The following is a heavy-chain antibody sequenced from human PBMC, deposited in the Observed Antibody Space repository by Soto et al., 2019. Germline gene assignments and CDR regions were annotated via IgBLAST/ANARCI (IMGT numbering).Heavy chain of an antibody. J-gene: IGHJ3*02. Sequence: GGSLRLSCEASGFTFSNYGTHWVRQAPGEGLEWVALISYDGSNKYYADSVKGRFTISRDNSKNTLYLQMNSLRAEDTAVYYCARDRIGYYYDSSGPTAFDIWGQGTMVTVSS. D-gene: IGHD3-22*01. V-gene: IGHV3-30*03. CDR2: ISYDGSNK. CDR3: ARDRIGYYYDSSGPTAFDI. CDR1: GFTFSNYG.